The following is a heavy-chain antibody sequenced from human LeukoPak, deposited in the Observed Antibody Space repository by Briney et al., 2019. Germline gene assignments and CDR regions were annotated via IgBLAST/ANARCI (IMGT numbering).Heavy chain of an antibody. CDR1: GGSISSYY. CDR2: IYYSGST. Sequence: SETLSLTCTVSGGSISSYYWSWIRQPPGKGLEWIGYIYYSGSTNYNPSLKSRVTISVDTSKNQFSLKLSSVTAADTAVYYCARDQGFLEWRNRAFDLWGRGTLVTVSS. J-gene: IGHJ2*01. V-gene: IGHV4-59*01. CDR3: ARDQGFLEWRNRAFDL. D-gene: IGHD3-3*01.